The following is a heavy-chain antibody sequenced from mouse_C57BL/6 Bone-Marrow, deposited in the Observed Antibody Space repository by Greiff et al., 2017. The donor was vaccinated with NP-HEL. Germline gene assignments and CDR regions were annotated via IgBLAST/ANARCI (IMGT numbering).Heavy chain of an antibody. Sequence: VQLQQSGAELVRPGTSVKVSCKASGYAFTNYLIEWVKQRPGQGLEWIGVINPGSGGPIYNEKFKGKATLTAAKSSSTAYMQLSSLTSEDSAVYFCARCDGYDPFAYWGQGTLVTVSA. J-gene: IGHJ3*01. CDR1: GYAFTNYL. CDR2: INPGSGGP. D-gene: IGHD2-3*01. V-gene: IGHV1-54*01. CDR3: ARCDGYDPFAY.